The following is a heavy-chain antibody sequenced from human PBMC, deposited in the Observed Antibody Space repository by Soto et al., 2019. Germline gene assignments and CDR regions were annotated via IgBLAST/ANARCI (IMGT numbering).Heavy chain of an antibody. J-gene: IGHJ4*02. V-gene: IGHV3-48*03. D-gene: IGHD3-22*01. CDR3: ASFRRQVVVITPFDY. Sequence: LRLSCAASGFTFSSYEMNWVRQAPGKGLEWVSYISSSGSTIYYADSVKGRFTISRDNAKNSLYLQMNSLRAEDTAVYYCASFRRQVVVITPFDYWGQGTLVTVS. CDR2: ISSSGSTI. CDR1: GFTFSSYE.